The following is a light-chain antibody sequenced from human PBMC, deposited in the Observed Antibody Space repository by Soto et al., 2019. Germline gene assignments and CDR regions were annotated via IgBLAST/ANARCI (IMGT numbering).Light chain of an antibody. J-gene: IGLJ1*01. CDR3: QAWDSSTYV. Sequence: SYELTQPPSVSVSPGQTATITCSGDKLGDKYACWYQQKTGRSPVLVIYQDDKRPSGIPDRFSGSNSGNTATLTISGTQAIDGADYYCQAWDSSTYVFGTGTKVTVL. CDR1: KLGDKY. V-gene: IGLV3-1*01. CDR2: QDD.